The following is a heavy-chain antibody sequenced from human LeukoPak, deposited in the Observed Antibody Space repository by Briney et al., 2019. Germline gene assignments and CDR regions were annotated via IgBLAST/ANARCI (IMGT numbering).Heavy chain of an antibody. J-gene: IGHJ4*02. D-gene: IGHD1-26*01. CDR2: IIPIFGTA. V-gene: IGHV1-69*05. CDR1: GGTFSSYA. Sequence: SVKVFCKASGGTFSSYAISWVRQAPGQGLEWMGRIIPIFGTANYAQKFQGRVTITTDESTSTAYMELSSLRSEDTAVYYCARDRGLIVGAAVDYWGQGTLVTVSS. CDR3: ARDRGLIVGAAVDY.